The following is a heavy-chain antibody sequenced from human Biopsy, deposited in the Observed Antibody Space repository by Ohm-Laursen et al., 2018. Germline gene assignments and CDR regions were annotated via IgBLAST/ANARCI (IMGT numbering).Heavy chain of an antibody. V-gene: IGHV4-59*08. CDR3: ARQEFATSPLDY. CDR2: ISNRGST. Sequence: SETLSLTCTVSGGSISSDYWSWIRQPPGKGLEWIGYISNRGSTNYNPSLRGRVTISVDTSKKQFSLKLTSVTAADTAMYYCARQEFATSPLDYWGQGSLVTVSS. CDR1: GGSISSDY. J-gene: IGHJ4*02. D-gene: IGHD3-10*01.